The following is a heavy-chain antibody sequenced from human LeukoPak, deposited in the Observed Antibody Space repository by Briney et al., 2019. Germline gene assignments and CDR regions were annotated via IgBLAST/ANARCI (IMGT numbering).Heavy chain of an antibody. CDR2: ISSNGDST. CDR3: AREGAVNDYGDYRPFDY. Sequence: GGSPRLSCAASGFTFSTYSMVWVRQAPGKGLEYVSAISSNGDSTHYANSVKGRFTISRDNSKNTLYLQMGSLRAEDMAAYYCAREGAVNDYGDYRPFDYWGQGTLVTVSS. CDR1: GFTFSTYS. V-gene: IGHV3-64*01. J-gene: IGHJ4*02. D-gene: IGHD4-17*01.